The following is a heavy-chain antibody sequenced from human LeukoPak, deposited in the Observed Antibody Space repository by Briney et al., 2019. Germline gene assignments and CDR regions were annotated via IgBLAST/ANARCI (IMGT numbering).Heavy chain of an antibody. J-gene: IGHJ4*02. V-gene: IGHV4-61*02. CDR3: SAEPQDYYDSSGYSDY. CDR1: GGSISSGSYY. CDR2: IYTSGST. D-gene: IGHD3-22*01. Sequence: SQTLSLTCTVSGGSISSGSYYWSWIRQPAGKGLEWIVRIYTSGSTNYSPSLKSRVTISVDTSKNQFSLKLSSVTAADTAVYYCSAEPQDYYDSSGYSDYWGQGTLVTVSS.